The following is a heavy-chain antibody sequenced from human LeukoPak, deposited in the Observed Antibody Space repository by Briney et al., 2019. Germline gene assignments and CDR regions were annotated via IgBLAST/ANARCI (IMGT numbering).Heavy chain of an antibody. CDR1: GYSFTTYW. J-gene: IGHJ4*02. V-gene: IGHV5-10-1*01. CDR3: ARSHCKSASCYTNYFDY. Sequence: GESLRISCKGSGYSFTTYWINWVRQMPGKGLERMGRIDPSDSYTKYSPSFQGHVTISADKSISTAYPQWSSLKASDTAIYYCARSHCKSASCYTNYFDYWGQGTLVTVSS. D-gene: IGHD2-2*01. CDR2: IDPSDSYT.